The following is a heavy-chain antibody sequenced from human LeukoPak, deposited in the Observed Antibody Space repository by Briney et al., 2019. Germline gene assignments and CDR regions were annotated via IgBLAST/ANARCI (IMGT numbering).Heavy chain of an antibody. J-gene: IGHJ4*02. CDR1: GFTFSSYA. CDR2: ISGSGGTI. CDR3: ARAHYYDSSGFDY. V-gene: IGHV3-23*01. D-gene: IGHD3-22*01. Sequence: GGSLRLSCAASGFTFSSYAMSWVRQAPGKGLEWVSAISGSGGTIYYADSVKGRFTISRDNAKNSLYLQMNSLRAEDTAVYYCARAHYYDSSGFDYWGQGTLVTVSS.